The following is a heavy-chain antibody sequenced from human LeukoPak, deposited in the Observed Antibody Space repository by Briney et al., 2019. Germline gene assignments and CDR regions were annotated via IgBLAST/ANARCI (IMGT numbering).Heavy chain of an antibody. CDR1: GGSISSYY. J-gene: IGHJ3*02. Sequence: PSETLSLTCTVSGGSISSYYWSWIRQPPGKGLEWIGYIYYSGSTNYNPSLKSRVTISVDTSKNQFSLKLSSVTAADTAVYYCARALGSGYYRHDAFDIWGQGTMVTVSS. CDR3: ARALGSGYYRHDAFDI. D-gene: IGHD3-22*01. CDR2: IYYSGST. V-gene: IGHV4-59*01.